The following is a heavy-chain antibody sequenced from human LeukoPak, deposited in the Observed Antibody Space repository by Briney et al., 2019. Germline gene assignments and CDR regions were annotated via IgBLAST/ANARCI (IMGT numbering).Heavy chain of an antibody. CDR3: TKVGPTGAFDI. Sequence: SETLSLTCTVSGGSISSYYWSWIRQPPGKGLRWIGYINYSGSTNYNPSLQSRVTISVDTSKNQFSLKLSSVTAADTAVFYCTKVGPTGAFDIWGQGTMVTVSS. V-gene: IGHV4-59*01. J-gene: IGHJ3*02. CDR1: GGSISSYY. D-gene: IGHD1-26*01. CDR2: INYSGST.